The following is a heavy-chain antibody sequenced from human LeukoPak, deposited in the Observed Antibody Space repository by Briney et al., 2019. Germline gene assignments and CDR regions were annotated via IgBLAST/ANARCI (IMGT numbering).Heavy chain of an antibody. J-gene: IGHJ4*02. D-gene: IGHD3-16*01. CDR2: IKQDGSEK. CDR1: GFTFSSYW. Sequence: TGGSLRLSRAASGFTFSSYWMSWVRQAPGKGLEWVANIKQDGSEKYYVDSVKGRFTISRDNAKNSLYLQMNSLRAEDTAVYYCVSDYVHFDYWGQGTLVTVSS. CDR3: VSDYVHFDY. V-gene: IGHV3-7*01.